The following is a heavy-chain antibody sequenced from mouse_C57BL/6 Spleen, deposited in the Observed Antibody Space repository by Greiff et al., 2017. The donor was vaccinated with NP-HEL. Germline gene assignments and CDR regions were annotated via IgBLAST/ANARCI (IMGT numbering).Heavy chain of an antibody. V-gene: IGHV1-64*01. CDR1: GYTFTSYW. CDR3: AREEMGLREDFDY. Sequence: QVQLQQPGAELVKPGASVKLSCKASGYTFTSYWMHWVKQRPGQGLEWIGMIHPNSGSTNYNEKFKSKATLTVDKSSSTAYMQLSSLTSEDSAVYYCAREEMGLREDFDYWGQGTTLTVSS. D-gene: IGHD2-4*01. J-gene: IGHJ2*01. CDR2: IHPNSGST.